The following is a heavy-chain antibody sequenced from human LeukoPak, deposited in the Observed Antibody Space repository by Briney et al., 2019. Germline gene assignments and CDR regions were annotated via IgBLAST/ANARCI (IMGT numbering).Heavy chain of an antibody. CDR2: IYYSGST. CDR1: GGSISSGDYY. V-gene: IGHV4-30-4*01. Sequence: SETLSLTCTVSGGSISSGDYYWSWIRQPPGKGLEWIGYIYYSGSTCYNPSLKSRVTISVDTSKNQFSLKLSSVTAADTAVYYCARASGGAAAGLDYWGQGTLVTVSS. D-gene: IGHD6-13*01. J-gene: IGHJ4*02. CDR3: ARASGGAAAGLDY.